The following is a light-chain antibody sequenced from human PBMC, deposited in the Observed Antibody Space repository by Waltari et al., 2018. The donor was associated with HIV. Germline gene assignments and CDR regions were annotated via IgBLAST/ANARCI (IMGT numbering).Light chain of an antibody. V-gene: IGLV3-1*01. CDR3: QAWDSSTAFYV. Sequence: SSELTPPPPVSVSPGQTASITCSGDNLGDKYAFWYQQKPGQSPVLVIYQDNKRPSGIPERLSGSNSGNTATLTISGTQAVDEADYYCQAWDSSTAFYVFGTGTKVTVL. CDR2: QDN. J-gene: IGLJ1*01. CDR1: NLGDKY.